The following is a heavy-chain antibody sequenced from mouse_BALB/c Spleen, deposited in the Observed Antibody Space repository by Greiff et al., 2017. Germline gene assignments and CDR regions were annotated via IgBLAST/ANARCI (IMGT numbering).Heavy chain of an antibody. CDR3: ARNTVVGAMDY. J-gene: IGHJ4*01. CDR2: IDPSDSET. D-gene: IGHD1-1*01. Sequence: QVQLQQSGAELVRPGSSVKISCKASGYSFTSYWMHWVKQRPGQGLEWIGMIDPSDSETRLNQKFKDKATLTVDKSSSTAYMQLSSPTSEDSAVYYCARNTVVGAMDYWGQGTSVTVSS. V-gene: IGHV1-52*01. CDR1: GYSFTSYW.